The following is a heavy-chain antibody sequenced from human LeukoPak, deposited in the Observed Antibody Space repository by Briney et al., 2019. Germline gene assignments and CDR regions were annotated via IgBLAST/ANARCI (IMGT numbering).Heavy chain of an antibody. CDR1: GGSISSYY. CDR3: ARYSGSYSGFDY. CDR2: IYYSGSI. D-gene: IGHD1-26*01. V-gene: IGHV4-59*08. J-gene: IGHJ4*02. Sequence: PSETLSLTCTVSGGSISSYYWSWIRQPPGKGLEWIGYIYYSGSINYNPSLKSRVTISVDTSKNQFSLKLRSVTAADTAVYYCARYSGSYSGFDYWSQGTLVTVSS.